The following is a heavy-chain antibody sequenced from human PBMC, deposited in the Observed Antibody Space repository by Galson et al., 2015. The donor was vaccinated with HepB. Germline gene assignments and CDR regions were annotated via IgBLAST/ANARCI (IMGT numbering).Heavy chain of an antibody. J-gene: IGHJ4*02. CDR1: GFTFSSYG. Sequence: SLRLSCAASGFTFSSYGMHWVRQAPGKGLEWVAVISYDGSNKYYADSVKGRFTISRDNSKNTLYLQMNSLRAEDTAVYYCAKELLWFREVIAAPSQDWGQGTLVTVSS. CDR3: AKELLWFREVIAAPSQD. D-gene: IGHD3-10*01. V-gene: IGHV3-30*18. CDR2: ISYDGSNK.